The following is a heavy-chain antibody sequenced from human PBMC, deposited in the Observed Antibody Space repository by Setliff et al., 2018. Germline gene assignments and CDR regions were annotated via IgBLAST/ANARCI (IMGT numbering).Heavy chain of an antibody. CDR1: GYTFISYD. J-gene: IGHJ1*01. Sequence: ASVKVSCKASGYTFISYDLNWVRQATGQGLEGMGGMNPNSGYTDYAQKFQGRVTMTRNTSISTAYMELSSLRSEDTAVYYCARVDYYGSGSYYNCQHWGQGTLVTASS. CDR3: ARVDYYGSGSYYNCQH. V-gene: IGHV1-8*01. CDR2: MNPNSGYT. D-gene: IGHD3-10*01.